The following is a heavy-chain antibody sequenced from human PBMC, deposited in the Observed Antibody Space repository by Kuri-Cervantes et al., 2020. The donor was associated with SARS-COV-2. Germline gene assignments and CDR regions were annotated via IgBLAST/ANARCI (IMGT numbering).Heavy chain of an antibody. CDR3: TRNDFWSGYLQDV. CDR2: IRSKAYGGTT. V-gene: IGHV3-49*04. D-gene: IGHD3-3*01. CDR1: GFTFSSYG. J-gene: IGHJ6*04. Sequence: GESLKISCAASGFTFSSYGMHWVRQAPGKGLEWVGFIRSKAYGGTTEYAASVKGRFTISRDDSKSIAYLQMNSLKTEDTAVYYCTRNDFWSGYLQDVWGKGTTVTVSS.